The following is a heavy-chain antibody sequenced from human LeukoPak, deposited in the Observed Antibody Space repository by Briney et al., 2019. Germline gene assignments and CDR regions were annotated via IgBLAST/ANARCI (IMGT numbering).Heavy chain of an antibody. D-gene: IGHD6-19*01. CDR3: ARVGEQWLARGAYYYYYMDV. J-gene: IGHJ6*03. Sequence: ASVKVSCKASGGTLSTHAINWVRQATGQGLEWMGWMNPNSGNTGYAQKFQGRVTMNRNTSISTAYMELSSMRSEDTAVYYCARVGEQWLARGAYYYYYMDVWGKGTTVTVSS. CDR1: GGTLSTHA. CDR2: MNPNSGNT. V-gene: IGHV1-8*01.